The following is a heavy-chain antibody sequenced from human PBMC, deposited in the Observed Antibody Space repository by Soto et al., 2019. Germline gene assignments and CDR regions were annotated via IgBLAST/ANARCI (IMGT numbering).Heavy chain of an antibody. J-gene: IGHJ4*02. V-gene: IGHV3-49*03. Sequence: GGSLRLSCTTSGFTFGDHDMSWLRQAPGKGLEWLGFIRGKAYGGTTEYAASVKGRFAVSRDDSQGIAYLQMNSLKTEDTAVYYCARVGCTSTSCYYLFDFWGQGSLVTVSS. CDR1: GFTFGDHD. CDR2: IRGKAYGGTT. CDR3: ARVGCTSTSCYYLFDF. D-gene: IGHD2-2*01.